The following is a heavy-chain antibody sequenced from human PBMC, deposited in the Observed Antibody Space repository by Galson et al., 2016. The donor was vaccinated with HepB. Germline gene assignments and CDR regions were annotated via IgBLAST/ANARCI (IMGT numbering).Heavy chain of an antibody. D-gene: IGHD6-13*01. J-gene: IGHJ4*02. V-gene: IGHV3-23*01. CDR3: AKGSYSSSWYCFFDY. CDR1: GFTFSSYA. CDR2: IRGSGGST. Sequence: SLRLSCAASGFTFSSYAMSWVRQAPGKGLGWVSAIRGSGGSTYHADSVKGRFTISRDNSKNTPFLQMNSLRAEDTAVFYCAKGSYSSSWYCFFDYWGQGTLVTVSS.